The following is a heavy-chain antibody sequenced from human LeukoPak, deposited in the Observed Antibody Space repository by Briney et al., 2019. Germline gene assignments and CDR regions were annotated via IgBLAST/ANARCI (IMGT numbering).Heavy chain of an antibody. CDR1: GFTFSNYA. J-gene: IGHJ5*02. CDR3: ARVIAAAGTNWFDP. Sequence: GGSLRLSCAASGFTFSNYAMTWVRQAPGKGLEWVSSISSSSSYIYYADSVKGRFTISRDNAKNSLYLQMNSLRAEDTAVYYCARVIAAAGTNWFDPWGQGTLVTVSS. D-gene: IGHD6-13*01. CDR2: ISSSSSYI. V-gene: IGHV3-21*01.